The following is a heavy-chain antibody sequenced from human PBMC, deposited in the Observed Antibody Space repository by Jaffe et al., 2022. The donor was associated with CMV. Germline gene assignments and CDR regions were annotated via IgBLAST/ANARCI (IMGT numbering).Heavy chain of an antibody. CDR2: IYPGDSDT. Sequence: EVQLVQSGAEVKKPGESLKISCQGSGYRFTSYWVAWVRQMPGKGLEWMGIIYPGDSDTTYSPSFQGQVTISVDKSISTAFLQWSSLKASDTAMYYCARGGGAWGLSLIAAVGYFDYWGQGTLVTVSS. CDR3: ARGGGAWGLSLIAAVGYFDY. V-gene: IGHV5-51*01. CDR1: GYRFTSYW. D-gene: IGHD6-25*01. J-gene: IGHJ4*02.